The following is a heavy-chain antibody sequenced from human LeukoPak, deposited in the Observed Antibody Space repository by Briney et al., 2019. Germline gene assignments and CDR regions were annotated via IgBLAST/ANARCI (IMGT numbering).Heavy chain of an antibody. D-gene: IGHD2-15*01. CDR3: ARDVDYLMDV. J-gene: IGHJ6*02. V-gene: IGHV1-18*01. CDR1: GYTFTTYG. CDR2: ISTHSDHK. Sequence: DSLKLSCKPSGYTFTTYGLSWVRQVPGQGLEWMGWISTHSDHKYYAGTFPGSVTLTPDTSTSTSYMEMRSLTSDDTALYYCARDVDYLMDVWGQGTTITVSS.